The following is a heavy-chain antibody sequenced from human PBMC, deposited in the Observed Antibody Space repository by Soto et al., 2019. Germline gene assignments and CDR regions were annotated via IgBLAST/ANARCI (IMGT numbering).Heavy chain of an antibody. V-gene: IGHV4-34*01. CDR2: INHSGST. CDR1: GGSFSGYY. D-gene: IGHD1-26*01. J-gene: IGHJ4*02. CDR3: ARALSGSYYHFDY. Sequence: SETLSLTCTVYGGSFSGYYWSWIRQPPGKGLEWIGEINHSGSTNYNPSLKSRVTISVDTSKNQFSLKLSSVTAADTAVYYCARALSGSYYHFDYWGQGTLVTVSS.